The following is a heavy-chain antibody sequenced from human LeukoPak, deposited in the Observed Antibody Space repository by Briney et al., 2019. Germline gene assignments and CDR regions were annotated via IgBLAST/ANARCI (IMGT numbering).Heavy chain of an antibody. J-gene: IGHJ4*02. CDR1: GRTFSSYA. V-gene: IGHV1-69*06. CDR2: IIPIFGTA. D-gene: IGHD3-16*01. Sequence: SVKVSCKASGRTFSSYAISWVRQAPGQGLEWMGGIIPIFGTANYAQKFQGRVTITADKSTSTAYMELSSLRSEDTAVYYCARLGSLLTPFDYWGQGTLVTVSS. CDR3: ARLGSLLTPFDY.